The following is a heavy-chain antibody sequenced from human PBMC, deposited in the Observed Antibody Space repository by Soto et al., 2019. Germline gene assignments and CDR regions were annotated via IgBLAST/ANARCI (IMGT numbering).Heavy chain of an antibody. J-gene: IGHJ4*02. CDR3: ARDLMGSVGAADY. CDR1: GFTFSDYY. V-gene: IGHV3-11*01. Sequence: QVQLVESGGGLVKPGGSLRLSCAASGFTFSDYYMIWIRQAPGKGLEWVSYISSSGGTKFYADSVKGRFTVSRDNAENSLFLQMNSLRADDTAVYYCARDLMGSVGAADYWGQGTPVTVSS. CDR2: ISSSGGTK. D-gene: IGHD1-26*01.